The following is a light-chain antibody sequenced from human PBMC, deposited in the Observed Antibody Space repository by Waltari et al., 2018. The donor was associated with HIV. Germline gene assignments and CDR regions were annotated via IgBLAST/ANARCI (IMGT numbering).Light chain of an antibody. CDR1: NIGSHS. J-gene: IGLJ2*01. Sequence: SYVLTQPPSVSVAPGQTAKITCGGNNIGSHSVHWYQQRPGQAPFLVVSDDSDRPSGIPERFSGSNSGNTATLTISRVEAGDEAEYYCQVWDNIGDRVVFGGGTKLTVL. V-gene: IGLV3-21*02. CDR3: QVWDNIGDRVV. CDR2: DDS.